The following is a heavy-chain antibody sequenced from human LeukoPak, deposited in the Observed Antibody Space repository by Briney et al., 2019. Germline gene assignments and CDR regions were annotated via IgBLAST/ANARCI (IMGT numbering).Heavy chain of an antibody. D-gene: IGHD3-3*01. V-gene: IGHV4-39*07. Sequence: SETLSLTCTVSGASVSGSAYYWGWIRQPPGKGLEWIGEINHSGSTNYNPSLKSRVTISVDTSKNQFSLKLSSVTAADTAVYYCAISYYDFWSGYYGHWGQGTLVTVSS. J-gene: IGHJ4*02. CDR1: GASVSGSAYY. CDR2: INHSGST. CDR3: AISYYDFWSGYYGH.